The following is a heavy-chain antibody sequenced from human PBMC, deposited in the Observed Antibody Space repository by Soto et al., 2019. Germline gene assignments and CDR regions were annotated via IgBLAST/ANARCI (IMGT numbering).Heavy chain of an antibody. CDR1: GYTFTSYG. D-gene: IGHD2-15*01. V-gene: IGHV1-18*04. CDR3: ARDGGNCSGGGCSGRWSRRVDGMDG. J-gene: IGHJ6*01. Sequence: ASVNVSCKASGYTFTSYGISWVRQAPGQGLEWMGWISAYNGNTNYAQKLQGRVTMTTDTSTSTAYMELRSLRSDDTAVYYCARDGGNCSGGGCSGRWSRRVDGMDGWGQ. CDR2: ISAYNGNT.